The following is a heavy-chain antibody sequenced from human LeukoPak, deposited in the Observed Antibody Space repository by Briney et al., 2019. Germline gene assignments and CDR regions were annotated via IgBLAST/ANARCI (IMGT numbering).Heavy chain of an antibody. V-gene: IGHV3-53*01. CDR3: ARGPPAAGLDY. Sequence: GGSLRLSCAASGFTVSSNYMSWVRQAPGKGLEWVSVIYSGGTTYYADSVKGRFTISRDNSKNTLYLQMNSLRVDDTAVYYCARGPPAAGLDYWGQGTLVTVSS. J-gene: IGHJ4*02. CDR1: GFTVSSNY. CDR2: IYSGGTT. D-gene: IGHD6-13*01.